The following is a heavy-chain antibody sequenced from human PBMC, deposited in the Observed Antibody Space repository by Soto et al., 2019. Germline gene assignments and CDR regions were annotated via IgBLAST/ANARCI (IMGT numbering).Heavy chain of an antibody. CDR3: ARDQGRYSGYDYVYYYYGMDV. V-gene: IGHV3-64*01. CDR1: GFTFSSYA. J-gene: IGHJ6*01. Sequence: EVQLVESGGGLVQPGGSLRLSCAASGFTFSSYAMHWVRQAPGKELEYVSAISSNGGSTYYANSVKGRFTISRDNSKNTLFLQMGSLRAEDMAVYYCARDQGRYSGYDYVYYYYGMDVW. D-gene: IGHD5-12*01. CDR2: ISSNGGST.